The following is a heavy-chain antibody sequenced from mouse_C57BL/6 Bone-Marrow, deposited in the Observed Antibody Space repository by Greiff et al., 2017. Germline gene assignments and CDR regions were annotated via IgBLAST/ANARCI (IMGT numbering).Heavy chain of an antibody. CDR2: ISSGSSTI. D-gene: IGHD2-4*01. CDR1: GFTFSDYG. Sequence: EVKLMESGGGLVKPGGSLKLSCAASGFTFSDYGMHWVRQAPEKGLEWVAYISSGSSTIYYADTVKGRFTISRDNAKNTLFLQMTSLRSEDTAMYYCERPGDDYVWYFDVWGTGTTVTVSS. J-gene: IGHJ1*03. V-gene: IGHV5-17*01. CDR3: ERPGDDYVWYFDV.